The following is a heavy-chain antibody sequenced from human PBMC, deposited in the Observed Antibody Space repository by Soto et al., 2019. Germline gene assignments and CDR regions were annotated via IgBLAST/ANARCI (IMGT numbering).Heavy chain of an antibody. CDR1: GYTFSSSW. V-gene: IGHV3-74*01. CDR2: ISSDGSST. J-gene: IGHJ4*02. CDR3: ARPVVYSGYDRVFFDF. D-gene: IGHD5-12*01. Sequence: EVQLVESGGGLVQPGGYLRLSCAASGYTFSSSWMHWVRQAPGKGLVWVSRISSDGSSTNYADSVKGRFTISRDNAKNTLYLQMNSLRAEDTAVYYCARPVVYSGYDRVFFDFWGQGTLVTVSS.